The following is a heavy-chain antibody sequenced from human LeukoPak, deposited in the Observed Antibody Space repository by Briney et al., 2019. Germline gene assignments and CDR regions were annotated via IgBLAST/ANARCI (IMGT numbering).Heavy chain of an antibody. D-gene: IGHD5-18*01. CDR2: IYWNDDK. Sequence: SGPTLLEPTQTLTLTCTFSGFSLCTSGVGVGWIRQPPGKALEWLALIYWNDDKRYIPSLKSRLTITQDTSKNHVVITTTNMDPVDTATYYCAHRALNTPMVTFDYWGEGTLVTVSS. V-gene: IGHV2-5*01. J-gene: IGHJ4*02. CDR3: AHRALNTPMVTFDY. CDR1: GFSLCTSGVG.